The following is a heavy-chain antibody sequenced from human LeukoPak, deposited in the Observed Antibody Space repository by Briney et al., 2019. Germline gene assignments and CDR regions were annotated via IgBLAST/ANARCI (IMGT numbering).Heavy chain of an antibody. CDR1: GDSINRGGYS. D-gene: IGHD6-13*01. J-gene: IGHJ4*02. CDR3: ARAGGRIAAAQFDY. Sequence: SQTLSLTCTVSGDSINRGGYSWSWIRQPPGKGLEWIGYIYHSGSTSYNPSLKSRVTISVDRSKNQFSLNLNSVTAADTAVYYCARAGGRIAAAQFDYWGQGTLVTVSS. V-gene: IGHV4-30-2*01. CDR2: IYHSGST.